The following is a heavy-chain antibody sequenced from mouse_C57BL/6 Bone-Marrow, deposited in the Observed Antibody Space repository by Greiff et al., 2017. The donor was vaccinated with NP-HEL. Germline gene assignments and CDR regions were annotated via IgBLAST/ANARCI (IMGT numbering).Heavy chain of an antibody. CDR2: ISYSGST. Sequence: DVKLVESGPGMVKPSQSLSLTCTVTGYSITSGYDWHWIRHFPGNKLEWMGYISYSGSTNYNPSLKSRISITHDTSKNHFFLKLNSVTTEDTATYYCARDHYYWYFDVWGTGTTVTVSS. J-gene: IGHJ1*03. CDR1: GYSITSGYD. CDR3: ARDHYYWYFDV. D-gene: IGHD1-2*01. V-gene: IGHV3-1*01.